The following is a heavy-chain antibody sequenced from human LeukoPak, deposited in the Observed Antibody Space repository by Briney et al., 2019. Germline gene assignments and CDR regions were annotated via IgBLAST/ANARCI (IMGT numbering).Heavy chain of an antibody. CDR1: GFTFSGSA. Sequence: GGSLKLSCAASGFTFSGSAMHWVRQAPGQGLEWMGRINPNSGGTNYAQKFQGRVTMTRDTSISTAYMELSRLRSDDTAVYYCARDYGSGYYYFDYWGQGTLVTVSS. J-gene: IGHJ4*02. D-gene: IGHD3-22*01. V-gene: IGHV1-2*06. CDR2: INPNSGGT. CDR3: ARDYGSGYYYFDY.